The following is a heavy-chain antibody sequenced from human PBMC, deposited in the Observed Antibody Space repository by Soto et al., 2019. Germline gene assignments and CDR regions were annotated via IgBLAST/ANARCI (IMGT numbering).Heavy chain of an antibody. J-gene: IGHJ5*02. CDR1: GGSVSSRSYY. Sequence: QVQLQESGPGLVKPSETLSLTCTVSGGSVSSRSYYWSWIRQPPGKGLEWTGYISNIGSTTYSPSLQSRVTISLDTSKNQLSLTLSSVTAADIAVYYCARDSYIYVSDWFDPWGQGTLVTVSS. CDR2: ISNIGST. V-gene: IGHV4-61*01. D-gene: IGHD3-10*01. CDR3: ARDSYIYVSDWFDP.